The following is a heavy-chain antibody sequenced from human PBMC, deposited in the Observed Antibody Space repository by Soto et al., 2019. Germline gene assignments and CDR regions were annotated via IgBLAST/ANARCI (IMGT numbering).Heavy chain of an antibody. CDR3: ARGGRIAAAGNSDY. Sequence: QVQLVESGGGVVKPGRSLRISCAASGFTFSSYDMHCVRQAPGTGLEWVAVISYDGSNKYYADSVKGRFTISRDNSKNTLYLHMNSLRAEDTAVYYCARGGRIAAAGNSDYWGQGTLVTVS. V-gene: IGHV3-30-3*01. J-gene: IGHJ4*02. CDR2: ISYDGSNK. CDR1: GFTFSSYD. D-gene: IGHD6-13*01.